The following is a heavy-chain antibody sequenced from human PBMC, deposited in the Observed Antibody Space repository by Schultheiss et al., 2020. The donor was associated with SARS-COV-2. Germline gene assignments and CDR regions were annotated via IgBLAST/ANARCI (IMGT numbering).Heavy chain of an antibody. D-gene: IGHD6-6*01. V-gene: IGHV3-30*01. CDR2: ISFDGSNK. J-gene: IGHJ4*02. CDR1: GFTFSSYV. Sequence: GGSLRLSCAASGFTFSSYVMHWVRQAPGKGLEWVTVISFDGSNKYYADSVKGRFTISRDNSKNTLYLQMNSLRPEDTAVYYCARSPAAPNLDYWGQGTLVTVSS. CDR3: ARSPAAPNLDY.